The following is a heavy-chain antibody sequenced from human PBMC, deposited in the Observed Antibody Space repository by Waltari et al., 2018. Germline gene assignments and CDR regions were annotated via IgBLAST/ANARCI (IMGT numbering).Heavy chain of an antibody. CDR3: ARGPLYCSGGSCYLLDYYFDY. V-gene: IGHV4-59*01. J-gene: IGHJ4*02. Sequence: QVQLQESGPGLVKPSETLSLTCTVSGGSISSYYWSWIRQPPGQGLAWIGYIYYSGSTNYNPSLKSRVTISVDTSKNQFSLKLSSVTAADTAVYYCARGPLYCSGGSCYLLDYYFDYWGQGTLVTVSS. CDR1: GGSISSYY. D-gene: IGHD2-15*01. CDR2: IYYSGST.